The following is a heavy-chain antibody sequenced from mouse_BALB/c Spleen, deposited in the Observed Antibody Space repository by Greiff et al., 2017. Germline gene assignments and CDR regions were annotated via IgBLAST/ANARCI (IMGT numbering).Heavy chain of an antibody. CDR1: GYAFSSSW. Sequence: QVQLQQSGPELVKPGASVKISCKASGYAFSSSWMNWVKQRPGQGLEWIGRIYPGDGDTNYNGKFKGKATLTADKSSSTAYMQLSSLTSVDSAVYFCARSDYGNYRGDMDNWGQGTSVTVSS. J-gene: IGHJ4*01. V-gene: IGHV1-82*01. D-gene: IGHD2-1*01. CDR2: IYPGDGDT. CDR3: ARSDYGNYRGDMDN.